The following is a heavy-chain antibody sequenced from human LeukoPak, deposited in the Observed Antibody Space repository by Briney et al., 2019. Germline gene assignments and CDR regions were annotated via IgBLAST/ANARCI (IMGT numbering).Heavy chain of an antibody. CDR2: INAGNGNT. D-gene: IGHD6-13*01. V-gene: IGHV1-3*01. CDR3: ARRYSSSWYAPFDY. J-gene: IGHJ4*02. CDR1: GYTFTSYA. Sequence: ASVKVSCEASGYTFTSYAMHWVRQAPGQRLEWMGWINAGNGNTKYSQKFQGRVTITRDTSASTAYMELSSLRSEDTAVYYCARRYSSSWYAPFDYWGQGTLVTVSS.